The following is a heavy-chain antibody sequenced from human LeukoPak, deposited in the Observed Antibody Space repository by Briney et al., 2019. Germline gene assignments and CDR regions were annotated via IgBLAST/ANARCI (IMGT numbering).Heavy chain of an antibody. CDR2: FDPEDGET. D-gene: IGHD3-22*01. CDR3: ATATLYYYDSSGYYPRRYYFDY. CDR1: GYTLTELS. Sequence: ASVKVSCKVSGYTLTELSMHWVRQAPGKGLEWMGGFDPEDGETIYAQKFQGRVTMTEDTSTDTAYMELSSLRSEDTAVYYCATATLYYYDSSGYYPRRYYFDYWGQGTLVTVSS. V-gene: IGHV1-24*01. J-gene: IGHJ4*02.